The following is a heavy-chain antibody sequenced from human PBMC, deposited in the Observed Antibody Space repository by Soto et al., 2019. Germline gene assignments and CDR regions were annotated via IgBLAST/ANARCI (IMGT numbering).Heavy chain of an antibody. J-gene: IGHJ6*02. CDR2: INSDGSST. CDR1: GFTFISYW. CDR3: ARDWVNFDWLPQPTYYYYGMDV. D-gene: IGHD3-9*01. Sequence: GGSLRLSCAASGFTFISYWMHWVRQAPGKGLVWVSRINSDGSSTSYADSVKGRFTISRDNAKNTLYLQMNSLRAEDTAVYYCARDWVNFDWLPQPTYYYYGMDVWGQGTTVTVS. V-gene: IGHV3-74*01.